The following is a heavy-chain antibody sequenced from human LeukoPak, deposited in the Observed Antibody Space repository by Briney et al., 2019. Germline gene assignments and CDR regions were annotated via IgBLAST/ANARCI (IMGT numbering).Heavy chain of an antibody. CDR1: GYTXTGYY. D-gene: IGHD6-19*01. CDR3: ASDPISYSSGWYGG. J-gene: IGHJ4*02. V-gene: IGHV1-2*02. CDR2: INPNSGGT. Sequence: ASVKVSCKASGYTXTGYYMHWVRQAPGQGLEWMGWINPNSGGTNYAQRFQGRVTMTRDTSISTAYMELSRLRSDDTAVYYCASDPISYSSGWYGGWGQGTLVTVSS.